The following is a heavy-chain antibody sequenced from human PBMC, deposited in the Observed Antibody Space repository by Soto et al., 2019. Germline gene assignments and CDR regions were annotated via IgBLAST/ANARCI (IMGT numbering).Heavy chain of an antibody. CDR3: ARNDHGGNPFFAN. Sequence: QVQLQESGPGLVKPSETLSLTCTVSGGSLSNYYWSWIRQPPGKGLEWIGYIYYSGRTNYNPSLTSRLTMSVDTSKNQVSLKLNSVTAADTAVYYCARNDHGGNPFFANWGQGTLVTVSS. CDR2: IYYSGRT. J-gene: IGHJ4*02. D-gene: IGHD4-17*01. CDR1: GGSLSNYY. V-gene: IGHV4-59*01.